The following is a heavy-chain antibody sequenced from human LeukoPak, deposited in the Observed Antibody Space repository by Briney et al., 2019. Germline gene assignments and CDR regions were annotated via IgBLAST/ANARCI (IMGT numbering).Heavy chain of an antibody. V-gene: IGHV3-11*01. CDR3: ARGWKDYFDY. CDR2: ISSSGSTI. J-gene: IGHJ4*02. CDR1: GSTFSDYY. D-gene: IGHD1-1*01. Sequence: GGSLRLSCAASGSTFSDYYMSWIRQAPGKGLEWVSYISSSGSTIYYADSVKGRFTISRDNAKNSLYLQINSLRAEGPAVYYCARGWKDYFDYWGQGTMVTVSS.